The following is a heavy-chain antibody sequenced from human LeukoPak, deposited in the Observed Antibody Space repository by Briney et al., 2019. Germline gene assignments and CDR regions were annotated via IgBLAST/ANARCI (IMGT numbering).Heavy chain of an antibody. V-gene: IGHV4-59*01. Sequence: SETLSLTCTVSGGSISSYYWSWIRQPPGKGLEWIGYIYYTGSTNYNPSLKSRVTISVDTSENQFSLKLTSVTAADTAVYYCARSYGHWLDPWGQGTLVTVSS. CDR1: GGSISSYY. J-gene: IGHJ5*02. D-gene: IGHD2-21*01. CDR3: ARSYGHWLDP. CDR2: IYYTGST.